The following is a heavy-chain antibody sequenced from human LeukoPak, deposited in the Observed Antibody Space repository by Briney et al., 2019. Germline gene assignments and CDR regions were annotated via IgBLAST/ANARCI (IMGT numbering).Heavy chain of an antibody. Sequence: SETLSLTCTVSGGSISSSSYYWGWIRQPPGKGLEWIGSIYCSGSTYYNPSLKSRVTISVDTSKNQFSLKLSSVTAADTAVYYCARDTVIGSGTYSYDYWGQGTLVTVSS. CDR1: GGSISSSSYY. CDR2: IYCSGST. CDR3: ARDTVIGSGTYSYDY. D-gene: IGHD1-26*01. V-gene: IGHV4-39*07. J-gene: IGHJ4*02.